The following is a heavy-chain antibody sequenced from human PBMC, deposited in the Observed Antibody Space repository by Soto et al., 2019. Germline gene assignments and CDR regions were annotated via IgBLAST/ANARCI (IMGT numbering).Heavy chain of an antibody. V-gene: IGHV3-30*18. Sequence: QVQLVESGGGVVQLGGSLRLSCAAPGFTFSNFGMHWVRQAPGKGLEWGALISYDGSNKYYADSVKGRFTISRDSTKNTLSLQINSLRAEDSAVYYCAKDLHSSGWAAYNFDYWGQGTLVTVSS. CDR2: ISYDGSNK. D-gene: IGHD6-25*01. CDR1: GFTFSNFG. CDR3: AKDLHSSGWAAYNFDY. J-gene: IGHJ4*02.